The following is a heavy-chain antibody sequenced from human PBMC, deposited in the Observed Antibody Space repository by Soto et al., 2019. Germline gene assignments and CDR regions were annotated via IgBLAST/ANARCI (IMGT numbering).Heavy chain of an antibody. CDR2: IYPGDSDT. Sequence: PGESLTISCKGSGYSFTSYWIGWVRQMPGKGLEWMGIIYPGDSDTRYSPSFQGQVTISADKSISTAYLQWSSLKASDTAMYYCAIVTTVTTGYYYYGMDVWGQGTTVTVSS. CDR3: AIVTTVTTGYYYYGMDV. CDR1: GYSFTSYW. J-gene: IGHJ6*02. V-gene: IGHV5-51*01. D-gene: IGHD4-17*01.